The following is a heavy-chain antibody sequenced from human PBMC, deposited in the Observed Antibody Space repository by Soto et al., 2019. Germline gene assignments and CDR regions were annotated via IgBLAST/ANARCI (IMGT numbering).Heavy chain of an antibody. D-gene: IGHD3-9*01. CDR1: GRTFSGYD. CDR2: VNHDGDT. V-gene: IGHV4-34*08. CDR3: AKKGEKTGYHSDYYGLDV. Sequence: PSETLSLTCVVYGRTFSGYDCTFIRHAPLKGLEWIGEVNHDGDTKYNPTLKSGVTISVDTSRTKFSLRLSSVTPEDKAESYCAKKGEKTGYHSDYYGLDVWGLGTTVTVSS. J-gene: IGHJ6*02.